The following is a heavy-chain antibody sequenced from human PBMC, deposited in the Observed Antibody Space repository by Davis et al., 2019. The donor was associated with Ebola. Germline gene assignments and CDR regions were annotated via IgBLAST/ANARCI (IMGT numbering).Heavy chain of an antibody. CDR1: GYTLVSYY. Sequence: ASVKVSCKASGYTLVSYYAHWVRQAPGQGLEWMGIINPSGGTTTYAQKFQGRVTITADESTSTAYMELSSLRSEDTAVYYCARAGSWNDDAYYYGMDVWGQGTTVTVSS. CDR3: ARAGSWNDDAYYYGMDV. D-gene: IGHD1-1*01. CDR2: INPSGGTT. V-gene: IGHV1-46*01. J-gene: IGHJ6*02.